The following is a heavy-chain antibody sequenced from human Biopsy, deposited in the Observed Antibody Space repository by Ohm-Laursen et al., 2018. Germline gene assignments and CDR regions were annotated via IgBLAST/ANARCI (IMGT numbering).Heavy chain of an antibody. D-gene: IGHD3-16*01. CDR2: IKSKFDGETT. J-gene: IGHJ6*02. CDR3: STGGGDFYYNGMDV. CDR1: GFTFGDAW. Sequence: GSLRLSCTAPGFTFGDAWMSWIRQAPGKGLEWVGRIKSKFDGETTDYAAPVKGRFIISRDDSKSTLFLQMNSLKVEDTGVYFCSTGGGDFYYNGMDVWGQGTTVTVSS. V-gene: IGHV3-15*01.